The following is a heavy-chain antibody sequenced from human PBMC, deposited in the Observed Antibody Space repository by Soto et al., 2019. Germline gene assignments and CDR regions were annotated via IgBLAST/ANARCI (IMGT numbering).Heavy chain of an antibody. CDR3: MQEYKGY. CDR1: GCSFNSYR. CDR2: VEEDGSDK. V-gene: IGHV3-7*01. Sequence: VGSLRLSCAASGCSFNSYRMSWVRQSPGKGLEWLACVEEDGSDKYYVDSVKGRFTISRDNAKSSVYLQMNSLRAEDTAVYYCMQEYKGYWGQGTPVSVSS. D-gene: IGHD1-20*01. J-gene: IGHJ4*02.